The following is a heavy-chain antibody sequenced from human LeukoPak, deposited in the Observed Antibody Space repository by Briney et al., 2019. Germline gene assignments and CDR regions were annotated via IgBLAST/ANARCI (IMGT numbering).Heavy chain of an antibody. V-gene: IGHV4-61*01. Sequence: NPSETLSLTCTVSGGSVSSGSYYWSWIRQPPGKGLEWIGYIYYSGSTNYNPSLKSRVTISVDTSKNQFSLKLSSVTAADTAVYYCARGRSKHRAYYDILTGYPLVSWGQGTMVTVSS. J-gene: IGHJ3*01. CDR3: ARGRSKHRAYYDILTGYPLVS. CDR2: IYYSGST. CDR1: GGSVSSGSYY. D-gene: IGHD3-9*01.